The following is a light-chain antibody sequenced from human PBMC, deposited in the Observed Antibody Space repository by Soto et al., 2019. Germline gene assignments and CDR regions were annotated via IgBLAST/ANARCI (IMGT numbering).Light chain of an antibody. CDR2: TNN. Sequence: QSVLTQPPSASGTPGQRVTISCSGSSSNIGSNYVYWYQHLPGTAPKLLIYTNNQRPSGVPDRFSVSKSGTSASLAISGLRSEDEADYYCAAWDDSLIGWVFGGGTQLTVL. V-gene: IGLV1-47*02. CDR3: AAWDDSLIGWV. CDR1: SSNIGSNY. J-gene: IGLJ3*02.